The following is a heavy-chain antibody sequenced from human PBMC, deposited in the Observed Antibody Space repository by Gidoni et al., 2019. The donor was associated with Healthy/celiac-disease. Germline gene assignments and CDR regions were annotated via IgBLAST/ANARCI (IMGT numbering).Heavy chain of an antibody. CDR2: IYYSGST. D-gene: IGHD3-10*01. CDR3: AAPKKMRGGAFDI. Sequence: GKGLEWIGYIYYSGSTYYNPSLKSRVTISVDTSKNQFSLKLSSVTAADTAVYYCAAPKKMRGGAFDIWGQGTMVTVSS. J-gene: IGHJ3*02. V-gene: IGHV4-31*02.